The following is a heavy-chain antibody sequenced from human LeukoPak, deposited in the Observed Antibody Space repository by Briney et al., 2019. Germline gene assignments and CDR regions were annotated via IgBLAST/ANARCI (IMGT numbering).Heavy chain of an antibody. D-gene: IGHD6-13*01. J-gene: IGHJ4*02. Sequence: PGGSLRLSCAASGFTFSSYWMSWVRQAPGKGLEWVANIKQDGSEKYYVDSVKGRFTISRDNAKNSLYLQMNSLRAEDTAVYYCARGGKQQLVSGYFGYWGQGTLVTVSS. CDR2: IKQDGSEK. CDR1: GFTFSSYW. V-gene: IGHV3-7*01. CDR3: ARGGKQQLVSGYFGY.